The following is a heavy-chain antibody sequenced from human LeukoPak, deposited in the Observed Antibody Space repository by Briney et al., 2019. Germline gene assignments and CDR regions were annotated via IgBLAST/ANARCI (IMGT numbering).Heavy chain of an antibody. J-gene: IGHJ3*02. CDR2: IYPADSDT. Sequence: PGESLKLSCKGSGYSFPSYWIGWVRQIPGKGLEWMGPIYPADSDTRYNPSFEGQVTISADKSISTAYLQWSSLKASDTAMYYCARQSYDILTGYYIDAFDIWGQGTMVTVSS. V-gene: IGHV5-51*01. CDR1: GYSFPSYW. D-gene: IGHD3-9*01. CDR3: ARQSYDILTGYYIDAFDI.